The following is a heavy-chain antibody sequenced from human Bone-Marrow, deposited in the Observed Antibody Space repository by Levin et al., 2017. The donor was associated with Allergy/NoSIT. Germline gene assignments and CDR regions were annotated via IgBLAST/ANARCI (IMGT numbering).Heavy chain of an antibody. CDR1: GDTLSSYS. Sequence: GASVKVSCKASGDTLSSYSLSWVRQAPGQGLEWMGGIAPMFNVPNYAQKFQGRVAITADDSTSTAYMELSRLTSEDTAVYYCATTKKYEFWGGDWFSEYWGQGTLVTVSS. CDR3: ATTKKYEFWGGDWFSEY. D-gene: IGHD3-3*01. V-gene: IGHV1-69*13. CDR2: IAPMFNVP. J-gene: IGHJ4*02.